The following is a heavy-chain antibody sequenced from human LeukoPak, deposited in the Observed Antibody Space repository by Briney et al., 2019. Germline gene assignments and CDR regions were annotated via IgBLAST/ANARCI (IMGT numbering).Heavy chain of an antibody. D-gene: IGHD3-10*02. V-gene: IGHV4-34*01. CDR1: GGSFSGYY. CDR2: INHSGST. Sequence: SETLSLTCAVYGGSFSGYYWSWIRQPPGKGLEWIGEINHSGSTNYNPSLKSRVTISVDTSKNQFSLKLSSVTAADTAVYYCARASFFGATFGYWGQGTLVTVSS. J-gene: IGHJ4*02. CDR3: ARASFFGATFGY.